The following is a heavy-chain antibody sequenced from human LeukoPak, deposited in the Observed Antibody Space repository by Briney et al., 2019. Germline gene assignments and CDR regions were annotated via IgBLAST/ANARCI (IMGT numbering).Heavy chain of an antibody. J-gene: IGHJ3*02. CDR1: GFTVSTNY. CDR2: IYTDDST. CDR3: ARDFNRLEAFDI. D-gene: IGHD6-19*01. V-gene: IGHV3-66*02. Sequence: GGSLRLSCAASGFTVSTNYMSWVRQAPGKGLEWVSVIYTDDSTYHADSLKGRFTISRDNSKNTLYLQMNSLSPDDTAIYYCARDFNRLEAFDIWGQGTMVTVST.